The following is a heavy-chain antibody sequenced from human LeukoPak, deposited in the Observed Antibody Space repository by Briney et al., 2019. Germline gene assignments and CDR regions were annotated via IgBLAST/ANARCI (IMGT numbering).Heavy chain of an antibody. Sequence: PSQTLSLTCTVSGGSLNSGDYYWTWIRQPPGKGLEWIGYIYYRGSTYYNPSLKSRVAISIDTSKNQFSLNLYSVTAADTAVYSCARLQLRFWYFDPWGRGTLVTVSS. CDR2: IYYRGST. J-gene: IGHJ2*01. CDR3: ARLQLRFWYFDP. CDR1: GGSLNSGDYY. D-gene: IGHD4-17*01. V-gene: IGHV4-30-4*08.